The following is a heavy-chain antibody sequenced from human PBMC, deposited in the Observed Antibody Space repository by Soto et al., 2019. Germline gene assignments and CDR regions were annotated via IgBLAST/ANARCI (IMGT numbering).Heavy chain of an antibody. CDR3: ARQHT. D-gene: IGHD2-21*01. CDR1: GFTVSSYW. Sequence: GCLRLSCAASGFTVSSYWMSWVRQAPGKGLEWVANINQDGSEKYYVDSVKGRFTISRDNAKNSLYPQMNSLRAEDTPAYYCARQHTLGQGTLVTVSS. J-gene: IGHJ5*02. V-gene: IGHV3-7*01. CDR2: INQDGSEK.